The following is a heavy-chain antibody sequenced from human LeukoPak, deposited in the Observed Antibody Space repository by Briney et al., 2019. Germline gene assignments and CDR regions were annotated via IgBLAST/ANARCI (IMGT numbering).Heavy chain of an antibody. Sequence: GGSLRLSCAASGCTFSSYSMNWVRQAPGKGLEWVSSISSSSSYIYYADSVKGRFTIFRDNAKNSLYLQINSLRAEDTAVYYCARDGVSRGWSLGGRFDSWGQGTLVTVSS. V-gene: IGHV3-21*01. D-gene: IGHD6-19*01. J-gene: IGHJ4*02. CDR3: ARDGVSRGWSLGGRFDS. CDR2: ISSSSSYI. CDR1: GCTFSSYS.